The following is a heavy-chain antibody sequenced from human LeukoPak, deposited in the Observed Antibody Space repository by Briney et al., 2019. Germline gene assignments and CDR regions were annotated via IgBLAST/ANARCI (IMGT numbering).Heavy chain of an antibody. CDR1: GFTFSTYG. J-gene: IGHJ4*02. Sequence: GGSLRLSCAASGFTFSTYGMYWVRHAPGKGLEWVAIISYDGNDKWYADSVKGRFSISRDNSRNTLYLQMSSLKPEDTAVYYCAKDLRGYSSGWPADYWGQGTLVTVSS. CDR2: ISYDGNDK. D-gene: IGHD6-19*01. V-gene: IGHV3-30*18. CDR3: AKDLRGYSSGWPADY.